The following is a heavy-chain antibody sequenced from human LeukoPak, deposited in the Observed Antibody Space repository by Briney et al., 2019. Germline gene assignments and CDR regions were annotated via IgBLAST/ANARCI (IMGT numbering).Heavy chain of an antibody. D-gene: IGHD3-22*01. V-gene: IGHV3-23*01. Sequence: GGSLRLSCAASGFTFRSYGMSWVRQAPGKGLEWVSAISGSGGSTYYADSVKGRFTISRDNSKNTLYLQMNSLRAEDTAVYYCAKDPGTMIVVVITTGFDYWGQGTLVTVSS. CDR1: GFTFRSYG. J-gene: IGHJ4*02. CDR3: AKDPGTMIVVVITTGFDY. CDR2: ISGSGGST.